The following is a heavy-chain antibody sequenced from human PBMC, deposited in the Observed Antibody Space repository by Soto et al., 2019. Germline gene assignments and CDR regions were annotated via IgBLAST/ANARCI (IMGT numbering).Heavy chain of an antibody. CDR3: ARVVVTAVDFDY. D-gene: IGHD2-21*02. Sequence: ESLKISCKGSGYSFTSCWISWVRQMPGKGLEWMGRIDPSDSYTNYSPSFQGHVTISADKSISTAYLQWSSLKASDTAMYYCARVVVTAVDFDYWGQGTLVTVSS. J-gene: IGHJ4*02. V-gene: IGHV5-10-1*01. CDR2: IDPSDSYT. CDR1: GYSFTSCW.